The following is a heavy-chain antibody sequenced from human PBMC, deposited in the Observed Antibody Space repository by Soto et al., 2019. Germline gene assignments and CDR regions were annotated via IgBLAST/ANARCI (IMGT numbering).Heavy chain of an antibody. CDR2: IYYSGST. D-gene: IGHD5-18*01. CDR1: GGSISSYY. V-gene: IGHV4-59*01. Sequence: SETLSLTCTVSGGSISSYYWSWIRQPPGKGLEWIGHIYYSGSTNYNPSLKSRVTISVDTSKNQFSLKLSSVTAADTAVYYCARGEYSYGIGFDPWGPGTLVTVSS. J-gene: IGHJ5*02. CDR3: ARGEYSYGIGFDP.